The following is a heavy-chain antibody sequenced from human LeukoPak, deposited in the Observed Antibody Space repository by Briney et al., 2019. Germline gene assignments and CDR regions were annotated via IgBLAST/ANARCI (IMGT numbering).Heavy chain of an antibody. D-gene: IGHD3-22*01. CDR3: AGGGDFDSSGYSFDY. V-gene: IGHV4-34*01. Sequence: SETLSLTCAVYGGSFSGYYWSWIRQPPGRGLEWIGESNHSGSTNYNPSLKTRVTISVDTSKNQFSLKLSSVTAADTAVYYCAGGGDFDSSGYSFDYWGQGTLVTVSS. CDR1: GGSFSGYY. J-gene: IGHJ4*02. CDR2: SNHSGST.